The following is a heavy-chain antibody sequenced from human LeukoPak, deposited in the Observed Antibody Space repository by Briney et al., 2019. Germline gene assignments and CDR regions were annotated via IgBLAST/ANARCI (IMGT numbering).Heavy chain of an antibody. V-gene: IGHV3-74*01. J-gene: IGHJ4*02. Sequence: GGSLRLSCADSGFTLRNFWVHWVRQPPGKGLVWVSRINPDGSITNYADSVKGRFTISRDNAKNTLYLQMNSLRAEDTAVYYCAGDVTGNHDYWGQGTLVTVSS. CDR3: AGDVTGNHDY. CDR1: GFTLRNFW. CDR2: INPDGSIT. D-gene: IGHD1-14*01.